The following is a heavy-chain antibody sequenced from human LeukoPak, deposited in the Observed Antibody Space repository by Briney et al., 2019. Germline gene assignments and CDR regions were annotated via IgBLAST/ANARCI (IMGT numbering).Heavy chain of an antibody. CDR2: LSSDGVST. CDR3: ARVRGSSWSFYYMDV. CDR1: GFTLNSYA. V-gene: IGHV3-64*01. D-gene: IGHD6-6*01. J-gene: IGHJ6*03. Sequence: GGSLRLSCAASGFTLNSYAMDWVRQAPGKGLEFVSGLSSDGVSTYYANSVRGRFTISRDDFKNTLYLQMGSLTTEDLSVYYCARVRGSSWSFYYMDVWGKGTTVTVSS.